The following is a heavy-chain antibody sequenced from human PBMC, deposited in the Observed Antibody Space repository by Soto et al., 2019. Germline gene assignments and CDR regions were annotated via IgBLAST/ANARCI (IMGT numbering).Heavy chain of an antibody. V-gene: IGHV4-59*01. D-gene: IGHD2-15*01. CDR2: IYYSGST. J-gene: IGHJ6*02. CDR3: ARSDRAWAAGLYYYCGMDV. CDR1: GGSISPYY. Sequence: PSETLSLTCTVSGGSISPYYWSWIRRPPGKGLEWIGYIYYSGSTNYNPSLKSRVTISVDTSKNQFSLKLTSVTAADTAVYYCARSDRAWAAGLYYYCGMDVSGQGTTVTVSS.